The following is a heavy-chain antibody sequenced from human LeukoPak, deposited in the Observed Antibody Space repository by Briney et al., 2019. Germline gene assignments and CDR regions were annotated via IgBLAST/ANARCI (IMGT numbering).Heavy chain of an antibody. D-gene: IGHD3-22*01. V-gene: IGHV1-18*01. Sequence: DSVKVSCKTSGYIFNTYGISWVRQAPGQGLEWMAWIRGNNHNTKYAQKFQGRVTITADGSTSTAYMELSNLRSEDTAVYYCARGIPSGIYYDSGGYPVVKWGQGTMVTVSS. J-gene: IGHJ3*01. CDR2: IRGNNHNT. CDR3: ARGIPSGIYYDSGGYPVVK. CDR1: GYIFNTYG.